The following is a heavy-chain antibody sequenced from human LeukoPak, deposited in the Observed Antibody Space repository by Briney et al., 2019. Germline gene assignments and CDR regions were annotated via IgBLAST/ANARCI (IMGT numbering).Heavy chain of an antibody. CDR3: AKYYYDSSGSPLFDY. D-gene: IGHD3-22*01. Sequence: ASVKVSCKASGYTFTSYGISWVRQAPGQGLEWMGWINGYNGDTNYAQKVQGRVTMTTDTSTSTAYMELRSLRSDDTAVYYCAKYYYDSSGSPLFDYWGQGTLVTVSS. J-gene: IGHJ4*02. CDR2: INGYNGDT. V-gene: IGHV1-18*01. CDR1: GYTFTSYG.